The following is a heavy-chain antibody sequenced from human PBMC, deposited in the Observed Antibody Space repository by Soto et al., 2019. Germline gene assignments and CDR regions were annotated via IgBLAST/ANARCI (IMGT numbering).Heavy chain of an antibody. J-gene: IGHJ6*02. CDR2: TYYRSKWYN. CDR3: ARSDNWNNNDYGMDV. V-gene: IGHV6-1*01. CDR1: GDSVSSNIAA. D-gene: IGHD1-20*01. Sequence: PSQTLSLTCAISGDSVSSNIAAWNWIRQSPSRGLEWLGRTYYRSKWYNDYAVSVKSRITINSDTSKNQFSLQMKSVTPEDTAVYYCARSDNWNNNDYGMDVWGQGTTVTVSS.